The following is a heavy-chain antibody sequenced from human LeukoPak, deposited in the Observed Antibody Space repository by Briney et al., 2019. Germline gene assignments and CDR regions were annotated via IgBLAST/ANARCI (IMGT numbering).Heavy chain of an antibody. D-gene: IGHD2-2*02. J-gene: IGHJ6*03. CDR1: GGSISSYY. CDR3: ARFAGTYCSSTSCYNDYYYMDV. V-gene: IGHV4-59*08. Sequence: SETLSLTCTVSGGSISSYYWSWIRQPPGKGLEWIGYIYYSGSTNYNPSLKSRVTISVDTSKNQFSLKLSSVTAADTAVYYCARFAGTYCSSTSCYNDYYYMDVWGKGPRSPSP. CDR2: IYYSGST.